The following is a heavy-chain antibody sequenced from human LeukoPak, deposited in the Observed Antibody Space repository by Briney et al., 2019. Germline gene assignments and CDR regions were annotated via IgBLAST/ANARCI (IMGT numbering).Heavy chain of an antibody. CDR3: ARDSSGYYLY. CDR2: IYSGGST. V-gene: IGHV3-53*01. J-gene: IGHJ4*02. CDR1: GFTFSSNY. Sequence: GGSLRLSCAASGFTFSSNYMSWVGQAPGKGREWVSVIYSGGSTYYSDSVKGRFTISRDNSKNTLYLQMNSLRAEDTAVYYCARDSSGYYLYWGQGTLVTVSS. D-gene: IGHD3-22*01.